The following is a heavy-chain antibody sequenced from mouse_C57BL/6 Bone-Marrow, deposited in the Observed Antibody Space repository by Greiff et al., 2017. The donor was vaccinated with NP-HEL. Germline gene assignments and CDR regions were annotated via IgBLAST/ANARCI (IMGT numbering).Heavy chain of an antibody. J-gene: IGHJ3*01. CDR1: GYTFTEYT. Sequence: QVQLKEPGAELVKPGASVMLSCKASGYTFTEYTIHWVKQRSGQGLEWIGWFYPGRGSIKYNEKFKDKATLTADKSSSTVYMELSRLTSEDSAVYFCAKHEDQITPFAYWGQGTLVTVSA. D-gene: IGHD2-4*01. CDR2: FYPGRGSI. CDR3: AKHEDQITPFAY. V-gene: IGHV1-62-2*01.